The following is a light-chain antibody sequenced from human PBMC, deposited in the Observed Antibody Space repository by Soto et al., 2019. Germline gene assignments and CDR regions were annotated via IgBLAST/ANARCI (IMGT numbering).Light chain of an antibody. Sequence: DIVMTQFPDSLSVSLGERATINCKSSQSVLYSSNNKNYLAWYQQKPGQPPKLLINWASTREFGVPDRFSGGGSGTDFTLTISSLQAEDVAVYYCQQFYDTSGTFGQGTKVEIK. CDR2: WAS. CDR1: QSVLYSSNNKNY. V-gene: IGKV4-1*01. J-gene: IGKJ1*01. CDR3: QQFYDTSGT.